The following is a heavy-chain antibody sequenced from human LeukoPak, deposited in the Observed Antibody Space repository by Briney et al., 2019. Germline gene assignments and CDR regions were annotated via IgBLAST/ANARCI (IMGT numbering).Heavy chain of an antibody. J-gene: IGHJ5*02. D-gene: IGHD3-10*01. CDR3: ARDRITMVRGPVNWFDP. V-gene: IGHV4-4*07. Sequence: SETLSLTCTVSGGSISSYYWSWIRQPAGKGLEWIGRIYTSGSTNYNPSLKSRVTMSVDTSKNQFSLKLSSVTAADTAVYYCARDRITMVRGPVNWFDPWGQGTLVTVSP. CDR2: IYTSGST. CDR1: GGSISSYY.